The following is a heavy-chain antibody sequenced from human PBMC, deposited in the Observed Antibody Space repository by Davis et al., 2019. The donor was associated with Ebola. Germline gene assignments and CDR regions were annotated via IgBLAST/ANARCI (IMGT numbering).Heavy chain of an antibody. CDR2: IIPIFGTA. V-gene: IGHV1-69*06. CDR1: GGTFSSYA. D-gene: IGHD1-1*01. Sequence: SVKVSCKASGGTFSSYAISWVRQAPGQGLEWMGGIIPIFGTANYAQKFQGRVTITADKSTSTAYMELSSLRSEDTAVYYCARDDWNQNWFDPWGQGTPVTVSS. J-gene: IGHJ5*02. CDR3: ARDDWNQNWFDP.